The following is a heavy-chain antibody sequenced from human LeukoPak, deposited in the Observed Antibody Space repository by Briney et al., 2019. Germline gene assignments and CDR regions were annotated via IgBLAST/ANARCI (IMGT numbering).Heavy chain of an antibody. J-gene: IGHJ4*02. CDR1: GFTFDDYA. D-gene: IGHD5-24*01. CDR3: AKDVGRDGYNFEVDY. Sequence: GRSLRLSCAASGFTFDDYAMHWVRQAPGKGLEWVSGISWNSGSIGYADSVKGRFTISRDNAKNSLYLQMNSLRAEDTALCYCAKDVGRDGYNFEVDYWGQGTLVTVSS. CDR2: ISWNSGSI. V-gene: IGHV3-9*01.